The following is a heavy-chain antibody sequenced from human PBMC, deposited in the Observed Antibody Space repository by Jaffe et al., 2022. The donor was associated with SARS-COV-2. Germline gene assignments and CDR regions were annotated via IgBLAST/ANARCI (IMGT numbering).Heavy chain of an antibody. Sequence: QVQLQESGPGLVKPSQTLSLTCTVSGGSIKGRSNYWTWIRQPAGKGLEWIGRIYASGTTDYNPSLKRRVILSLDSSKNQVSLRLSSVTAADTAVYYCAREGLAADYFYYGLDVWGQGTTVTVSS. D-gene: IGHD3-16*01. CDR1: GGSIKGRSNY. V-gene: IGHV4-61*02. CDR3: AREGLAADYFYYGLDV. CDR2: IYASGTT. J-gene: IGHJ6*02.